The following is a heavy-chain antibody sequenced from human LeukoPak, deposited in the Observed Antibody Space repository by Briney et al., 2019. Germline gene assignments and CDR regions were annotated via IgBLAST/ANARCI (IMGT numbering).Heavy chain of an antibody. CDR1: GGSISSYY. CDR2: IYYSGST. J-gene: IGHJ4*02. Sequence: SETLSLTCTVSGGSISSYYWSWIRQPPGRGLEWIGYIYYSGSTNYNPSLKSRVTISVDTSKNQFSLKLSSVTAADTAVYYCARHYGDYVGYDYWGQGTLVTVSS. D-gene: IGHD4-17*01. V-gene: IGHV4-59*01. CDR3: ARHYGDYVGYDY.